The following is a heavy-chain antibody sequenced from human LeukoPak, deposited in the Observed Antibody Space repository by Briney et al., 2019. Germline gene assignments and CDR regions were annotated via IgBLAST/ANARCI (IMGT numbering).Heavy chain of an antibody. V-gene: IGHV4-38-2*01. CDR2: IYSGNT. CDR3: ARTGDSSGSYYYYYMDV. J-gene: IGHJ6*03. CDR1: GYSISSGYY. Sequence: PSETLSLTCAVSGYSISSGYYWGWIRQPPGKGLEWIGSIYSGNTYYNPSLKSRVTISVDTSKNQFSLKLSSVTAADTAVYYCARTGDSSGSYYYYYMDVWGKGTTVTVSS. D-gene: IGHD3-22*01.